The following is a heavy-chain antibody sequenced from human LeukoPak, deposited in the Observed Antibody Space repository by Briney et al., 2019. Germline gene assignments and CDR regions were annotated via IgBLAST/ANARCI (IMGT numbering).Heavy chain of an antibody. V-gene: IGHV1-46*01. CDR3: ARETMVRGVIISNWFDP. CDR2: INPSGGST. CDR1: GYTFTNYY. J-gene: IGHJ5*02. D-gene: IGHD3-10*01. Sequence: ASVKVSCKASGYTFTNYYIHWVRQAPGQGLEWMGLINPSGGSTSYAQKFQGRVTMTRDTSTSTVYMELSSLRSEDTAVYYCARETMVRGVIISNWFDPWGQGTLVTVSS.